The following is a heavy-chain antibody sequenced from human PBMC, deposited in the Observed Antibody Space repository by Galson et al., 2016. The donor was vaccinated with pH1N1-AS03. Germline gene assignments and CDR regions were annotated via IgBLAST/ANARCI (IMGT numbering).Heavy chain of an antibody. CDR1: EFSPNTSGMR. CDR2: IDWNDNK. Sequence: PALVKPTQTLSLTCTFSEFSPNTSGMRVSWIRQPPGKALEWLARIDWNDNKFYSTSLKTRLTISKDTSKNQVVLTMTNVDPVDTATYYCARIPATGGMDVWGQGTTVTVSS. J-gene: IGHJ6*02. CDR3: ARIPATGGMDV. V-gene: IGHV2-70*04. D-gene: IGHD5-12*01.